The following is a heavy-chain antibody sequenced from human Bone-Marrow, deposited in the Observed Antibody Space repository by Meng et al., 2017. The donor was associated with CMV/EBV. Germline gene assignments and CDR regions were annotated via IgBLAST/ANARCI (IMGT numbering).Heavy chain of an antibody. D-gene: IGHD3-3*01. V-gene: IGHV3-30*02. CDR1: GFTFSSYG. CDR2: IRYDGSNK. Sequence: VQLVGSGGGLVQPGGSLRVSCAAFGFTFSSYGMHWVRQAPGKGLEWVAFIRYDGSNKYYADSVKGRFTISRDNSKNTLYLQMNSLRAEDTAVYYCAKATEGDFWSGIYFDYWGQGTLVTVSS. J-gene: IGHJ4*02. CDR3: AKATEGDFWSGIYFDY.